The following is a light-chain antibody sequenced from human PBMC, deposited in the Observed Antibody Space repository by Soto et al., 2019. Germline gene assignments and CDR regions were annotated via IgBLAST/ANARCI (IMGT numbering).Light chain of an antibody. J-gene: IGKJ1*01. V-gene: IGKV3-20*01. CDR3: QQYVTSPRT. CDR1: QSLRATY. CDR2: GAS. Sequence: ENVLTQSPGTLSLSPGETATLSCRASQSLRATYVAWYQQRPGQAPRLLIYGASFRATGIPARFSGRGSGTDFTLSISRLEPEDFAVYYCQQYVTSPRTFGQGTKVEIK.